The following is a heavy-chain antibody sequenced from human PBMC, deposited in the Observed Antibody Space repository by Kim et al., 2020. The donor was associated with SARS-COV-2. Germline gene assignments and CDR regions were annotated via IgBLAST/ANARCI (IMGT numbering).Heavy chain of an antibody. CDR3: ARDDYSAHMDV. CDR2: A. J-gene: IGHJ6*02. V-gene: IGHV1-69*01. D-gene: IGHD4-17*01. Sequence: ANYAQKFQGRVTITADESTSTAYMELSSLRSEDTAVYYCARDDYSAHMDVWGQGTTVTVSS.